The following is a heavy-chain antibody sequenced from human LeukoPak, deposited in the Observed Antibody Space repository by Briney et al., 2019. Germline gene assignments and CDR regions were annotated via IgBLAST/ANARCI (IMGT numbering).Heavy chain of an antibody. CDR2: INPNIGGT. D-gene: IGHD3-3*01. CDR3: ARGGEYYDFRSGYYTWFDP. Sequence: ASVKVSCKASGYTFTGYHIHWVRQAPGQGLEWMGWINPNIGGTSFAQKFHGRVTMTRDTSITTAYMELTRLRSDDTAVYYCARGGEYYDFRSGYYTWFDPWGQGTLVIVSP. V-gene: IGHV1-2*02. J-gene: IGHJ5*02. CDR1: GYTFTGYH.